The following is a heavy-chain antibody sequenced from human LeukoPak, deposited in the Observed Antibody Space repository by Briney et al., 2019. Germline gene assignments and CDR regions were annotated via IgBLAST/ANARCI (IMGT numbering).Heavy chain of an antibody. Sequence: GGTLRLSCAASGFTLSSYWMNWARQAPGKGLEWVASINHNGNVNYYVDSVKGRFTISRDNAKNSLYLQMSNLRAEDTAVYFCARGGGLDVWGQGATVTVSS. J-gene: IGHJ6*02. D-gene: IGHD3-16*01. CDR1: GFTLSSYW. CDR3: ARGGGLDV. CDR2: INHNGNVN. V-gene: IGHV3-7*03.